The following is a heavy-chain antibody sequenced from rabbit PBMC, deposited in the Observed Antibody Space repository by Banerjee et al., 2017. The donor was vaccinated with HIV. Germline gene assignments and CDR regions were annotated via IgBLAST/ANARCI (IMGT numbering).Heavy chain of an antibody. Sequence: QQQLEESGGGLVKPGGTLTLTCKASGVDFSGYYYMCWVRQAPGKGLEWIACRYAGSGGNTYYASWAKGRFTISNTSSTTVTLQMTSLTAADTATYFCARDRVGSSGLYFNLWGQGTLVTVS. D-gene: IGHD1-1*01. CDR2: RYAGSGGNT. V-gene: IGHV1S45*01. CDR1: GVDFSGYYY. J-gene: IGHJ4*01. CDR3: ARDRVGSSGLYFNL.